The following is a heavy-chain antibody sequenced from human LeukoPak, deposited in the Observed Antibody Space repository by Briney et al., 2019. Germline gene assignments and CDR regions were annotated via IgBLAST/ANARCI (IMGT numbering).Heavy chain of an antibody. CDR1: GFTLGGHD. D-gene: IGHD5-18*01. CDR3: VREARGYHYTYFDY. J-gene: IGHJ4*02. CDR2: VSAGHYA. Sequence: GSLRLSCTASGFTLGGHDMHWVRQTTGDGLEWVAAVSAGHYAFYAGSVKGRFTVSREDAKNSLCLQMNSLRAGDTAVYYCVREARGYHYTYFDYWGQGSLVTVSS. V-gene: IGHV3-13*01.